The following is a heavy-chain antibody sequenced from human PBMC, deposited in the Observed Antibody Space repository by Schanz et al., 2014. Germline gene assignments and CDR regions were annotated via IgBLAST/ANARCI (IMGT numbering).Heavy chain of an antibody. CDR3: VRDSFFAFDY. D-gene: IGHD3-3*01. CDR1: GFTFSSYW. J-gene: IGHJ4*02. V-gene: IGHV3-48*01. Sequence: EVQLVESGGGLVQPGGSLRLSCAASGFTFSSYWMHWVRQVPGKGLEWVSYVSRSTPDIYYADSVKGRFTMSRDNAKNSVFLQINSLRAEDTAVYYCVRDSFFAFDYWGQGTLVTVSS. CDR2: VSRSTPDI.